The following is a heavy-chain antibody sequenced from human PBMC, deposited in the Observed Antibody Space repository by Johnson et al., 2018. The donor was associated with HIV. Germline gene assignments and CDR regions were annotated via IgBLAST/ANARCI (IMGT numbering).Heavy chain of an antibody. CDR1: GFTVSSTY. CDR3: ARDFSVRAFDI. Sequence: EVQLVESGGDLIQPGGSLRLSCAASGFTVSSTYMSWVRQAPGKGLEWLSVLYSDGRTYYADSVKGRFTISRDNSKNTLYLQMNSLRAEDTAVYYCARDFSVRAFDIWGQGTLVTVSS. D-gene: IGHD3-10*01. V-gene: IGHV3-66*03. J-gene: IGHJ3*02. CDR2: LYSDGRT.